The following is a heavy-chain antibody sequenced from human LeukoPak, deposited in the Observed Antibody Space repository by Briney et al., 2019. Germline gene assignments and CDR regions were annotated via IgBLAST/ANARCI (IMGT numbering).Heavy chain of an antibody. Sequence: GGSLRLFCAASGFTESSNYMSWVRQAPAKGLEWGSVIYSGGSTYYADSVKGRFTIPRDNSKNTLYLQMNSLRAEDTAVYYCARDHSSGYNDYWGQGTLVTVSS. CDR1: GFTESSNY. J-gene: IGHJ4*02. V-gene: IGHV3-66*01. CDR2: IYSGGST. D-gene: IGHD3-22*01. CDR3: ARDHSSGYNDY.